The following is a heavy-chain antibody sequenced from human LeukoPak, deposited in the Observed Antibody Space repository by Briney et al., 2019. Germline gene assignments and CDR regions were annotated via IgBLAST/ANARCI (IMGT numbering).Heavy chain of an antibody. D-gene: IGHD6-13*01. CDR1: GFTFSSYG. V-gene: IGHV3-30*02. CDR2: IRYDGSNK. CDR3: AKEGRGTAYSSSPYHFDY. J-gene: IGHJ4*02. Sequence: GGSLRLSCAASGFTFSSYGIHWVRQAPGKGLEWVTFIRYDGSNKYYADSVKGRFTISRDNSKSTLYLQMNSLRAEDTAVYYCAKEGRGTAYSSSPYHFDYWGQGTLVTVSS.